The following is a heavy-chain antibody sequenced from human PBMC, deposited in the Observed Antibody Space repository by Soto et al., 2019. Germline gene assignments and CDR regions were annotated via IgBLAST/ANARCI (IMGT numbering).Heavy chain of an antibody. CDR2: ITSGLTT. Sequence: GGSLRLSCVASGFSFGSYNMNWVRQAPGKGLQWVAHITSGLTTHYADFVQGRFTISRDNAKNSLYLEIYDLRDEDTAVYYCARDSSHGVAVGGLDSWGQGTLVTVSS. V-gene: IGHV3-48*02. J-gene: IGHJ4*02. CDR3: ARDSSHGVAVGGLDS. D-gene: IGHD3-3*01. CDR1: GFSFGSYN.